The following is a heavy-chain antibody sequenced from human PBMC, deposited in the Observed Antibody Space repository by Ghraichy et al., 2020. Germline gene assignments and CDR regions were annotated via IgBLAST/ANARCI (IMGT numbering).Heavy chain of an antibody. D-gene: IGHD4-23*01. Sequence: SQTLSLTCTVSGGSISSYYWSWIRQPPGKGLEWIGYIYTSGSTNYNPSLKSRVTISVDTSKNQFSLKLSSVTAADTAVYYCARRGRWYAFDIWGQGTMVTVSS. CDR1: GGSISSYY. J-gene: IGHJ3*02. V-gene: IGHV4-4*09. CDR3: ARRGRWYAFDI. CDR2: IYTSGST.